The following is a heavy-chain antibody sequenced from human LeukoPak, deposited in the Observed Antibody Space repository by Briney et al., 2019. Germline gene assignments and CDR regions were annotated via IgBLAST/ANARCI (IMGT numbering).Heavy chain of an antibody. V-gene: IGHV3-74*01. J-gene: IGHJ3*02. CDR3: ALSETGDGSGYDAFDI. CDR1: GFTFSIYW. CDR2: INSDGGYT. D-gene: IGHD3-22*01. Sequence: PGGPLRLSCAASGFTFSIYWMHWVRQAPGKGLVWVSRINSDGGYTNYADSVKGRFTISRDNAKNTLYLQMTSLRAEDTAVYYCALSETGDGSGYDAFDIWGQGTMVTVSS.